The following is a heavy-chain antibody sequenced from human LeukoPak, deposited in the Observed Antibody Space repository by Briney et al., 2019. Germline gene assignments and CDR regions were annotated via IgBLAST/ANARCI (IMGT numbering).Heavy chain of an antibody. D-gene: IGHD5-18*01. V-gene: IGHV4-59*01. CDR2: IYYSGST. CDR3: ATETRQLWSPSYYYYGMDV. Sequence: SETLSLTCTVSGGSISSYYWSWIRQPPGKGLEWIGYIYYSGSTNYNPSLKSRVTISVDTSKNQFSLKLSSVTAADTAVYYYATETRQLWSPSYYYYGMDVWGKGTTVTVSS. CDR1: GGSISSYY. J-gene: IGHJ6*04.